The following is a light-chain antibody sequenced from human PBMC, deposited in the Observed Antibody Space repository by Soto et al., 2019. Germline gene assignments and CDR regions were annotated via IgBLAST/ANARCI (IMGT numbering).Light chain of an antibody. CDR3: QQYGSSPYT. Sequence: EIVLTQFPATLSLSPGERATLSCRASQSVSSYLAWYQQKPGQAPRLVIYDASKRATGIPARFSGSGSGTDFTLTISSLEPEDFAVYYCQQYGSSPYTFGLGTKLEIK. CDR1: QSVSSY. V-gene: IGKV3-11*01. CDR2: DAS. J-gene: IGKJ2*01.